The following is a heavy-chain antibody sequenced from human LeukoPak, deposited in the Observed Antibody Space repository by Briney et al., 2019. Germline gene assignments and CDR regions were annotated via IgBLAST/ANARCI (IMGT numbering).Heavy chain of an antibody. D-gene: IGHD2-15*01. Sequence: SETLSLTCTVSGGSISSYYWSWIRQPAGKGLEWIGRIYTSGSTNYNPSLKSRVTMSVDTSKNQFSLKLSSVTAADTAVYYCARDYCSGGSCYSTFFDYWGQGTLVTVSS. CDR3: ARDYCSGGSCYSTFFDY. V-gene: IGHV4-4*07. CDR2: IYTSGST. J-gene: IGHJ4*02. CDR1: GGSISSYY.